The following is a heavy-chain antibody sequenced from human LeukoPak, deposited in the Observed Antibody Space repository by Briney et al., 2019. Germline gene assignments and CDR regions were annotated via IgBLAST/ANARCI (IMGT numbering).Heavy chain of an antibody. CDR3: ARVLEEVRGVSYYYYYYYMDV. D-gene: IGHD3-10*01. CDR1: GGSISSSNW. V-gene: IGHV4-4*02. J-gene: IGHJ6*03. Sequence: PSGTLSLTCAVSGGSISSSNWWSWVRQPPGKGLEWIGEIYHSGSTNYNPSLKSRVTISVDKSKKQFSLKLSSVTAADTAVYYCARVLEEVRGVSYYYYYYYMDVWGKGTTVTVSS. CDR2: IYHSGST.